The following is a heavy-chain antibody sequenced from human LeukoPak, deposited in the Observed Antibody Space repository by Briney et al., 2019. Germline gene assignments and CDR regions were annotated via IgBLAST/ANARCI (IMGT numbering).Heavy chain of an antibody. CDR1: GFTFSTYG. CDR3: AKDGPLLWFGPTDA. V-gene: IGHV3-23*01. Sequence: PGGSLRLSCVASGFTFSTYGMSWVRQAPGKGLEWVAAVSSTGSGTYYPDSLKGRFIISRDNSQNTVFLQMNSLRPEDTAFYFCAKDGPLLWFGPTDAWGPGILVTVSS. CDR2: VSSTGSGT. D-gene: IGHD3-10*01. J-gene: IGHJ5*02.